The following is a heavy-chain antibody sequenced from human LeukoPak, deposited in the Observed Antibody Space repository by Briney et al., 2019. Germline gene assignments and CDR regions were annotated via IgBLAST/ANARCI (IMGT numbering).Heavy chain of an antibody. CDR2: AHYSGST. Sequence: SETLSLTCTVSGGSISFYYWSWIRQPPGKGLEWVGYAHYSGSTNYKPSLKSRVTISVDTSKNQFSLKLSSVTAADTAVYYCARSDDYVYWYFDLWGRGTLVTVSS. J-gene: IGHJ2*01. V-gene: IGHV4-59*01. CDR1: GGSISFYY. CDR3: ARSDDYVYWYFDL. D-gene: IGHD4-17*01.